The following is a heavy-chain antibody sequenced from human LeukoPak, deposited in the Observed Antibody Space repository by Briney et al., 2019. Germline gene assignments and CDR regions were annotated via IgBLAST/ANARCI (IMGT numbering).Heavy chain of an antibody. V-gene: IGHV1-18*01. D-gene: IGHD4-17*01. CDR2: ISAYNGNT. CDR3: ARGPFGTTVTTGWFDP. Sequence: GASVKVSCKASGYTFTSYGISWVRQAPGQGLEWMGWISAYNGNTNYAQKLQGRVTMTTDTSTSTAYMELRSLRSDDTAVYYCARGPFGTTVTTGWFDPWGQGTLVTVSS. CDR1: GYTFTSYG. J-gene: IGHJ5*02.